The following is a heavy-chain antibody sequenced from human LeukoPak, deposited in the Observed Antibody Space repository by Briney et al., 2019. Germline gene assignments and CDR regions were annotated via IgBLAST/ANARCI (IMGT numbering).Heavy chain of an antibody. Sequence: SETLSLTCTVSGGSINSYYWSWIRQPPGKGLEWIGYIYYSGGTNYNPSLKSRVTISVDTSRDQFSLKLGSVTAADTAVYYCARHLGAFDIWGQGTMVTVSS. CDR1: GGSINSYY. CDR3: ARHLGAFDI. CDR2: IYYSGGT. V-gene: IGHV4-59*08. J-gene: IGHJ3*02.